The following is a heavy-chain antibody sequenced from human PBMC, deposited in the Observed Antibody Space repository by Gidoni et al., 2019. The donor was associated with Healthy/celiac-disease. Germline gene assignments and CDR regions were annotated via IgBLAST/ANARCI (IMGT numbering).Heavy chain of an antibody. Sequence: QVQLQESGPGLVKPSETLSLTCTVSGGPVSSGSYYWSWIRQPPGKGLEWIGYIYYSGSTNYHPSLKSRVTISVDTSKNQFSLKLSSVTAADTAVYYCARKAVAGKVDYWGQGTLVTVSS. CDR3: ARKAVAGKVDY. D-gene: IGHD6-19*01. CDR1: GGPVSSGSYY. CDR2: IYYSGST. V-gene: IGHV4-61*01. J-gene: IGHJ4*02.